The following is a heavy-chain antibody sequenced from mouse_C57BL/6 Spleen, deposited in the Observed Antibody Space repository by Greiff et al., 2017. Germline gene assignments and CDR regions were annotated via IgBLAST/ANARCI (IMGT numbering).Heavy chain of an antibody. CDR1: GYSITSGYY. J-gene: IGHJ2*01. CDR3: ASIYYDYDGY. Sequence: VQLKESGPGLVKPSQSLSLTCSVTGYSITSGYYWNWIRQFPGNKLEWMGYISYDGSNNYNPSLKNRISITRDTSKNQFFMKLNSVTTEDTATYYCASIYYDYDGYWGQGTTLTVSS. CDR2: ISYDGSN. D-gene: IGHD2-4*01. V-gene: IGHV3-6*01.